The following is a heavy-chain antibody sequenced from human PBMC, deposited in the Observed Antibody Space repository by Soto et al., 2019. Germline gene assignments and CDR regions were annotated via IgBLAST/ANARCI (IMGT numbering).Heavy chain of an antibody. CDR2: INAGNGNT. J-gene: IGHJ5*02. V-gene: IGHV1-3*01. Sequence: ASVNVSCKASGYTFTSYAMHWVRQAPGQRLEWMGWINAGNGNTKYSQKFQGRVTITRDTSASTAYMELSSLRSEDTAVYYCARDSNDFWSGYRWFDPWGQGTLVTVSS. CDR3: ARDSNDFWSGYRWFDP. CDR1: GYTFTSYA. D-gene: IGHD3-3*01.